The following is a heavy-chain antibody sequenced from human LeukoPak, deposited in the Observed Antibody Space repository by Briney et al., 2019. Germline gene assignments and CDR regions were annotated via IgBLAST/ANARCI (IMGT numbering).Heavy chain of an antibody. CDR2: IYYSGTT. D-gene: IGHD6-13*01. CDR1: GGSISSYY. Sequence: SETLSLTCTVSGGSISSYYWSWIRQPPGKGLEWIGYIYYSGTTNYNPSLRSRVTISVDTSKNQFSLKLSSVTAADTAVYYCARGVYIAAAQYGYWGQGTLVAVSS. J-gene: IGHJ4*02. CDR3: ARGVYIAAAQYGY. V-gene: IGHV4-59*01.